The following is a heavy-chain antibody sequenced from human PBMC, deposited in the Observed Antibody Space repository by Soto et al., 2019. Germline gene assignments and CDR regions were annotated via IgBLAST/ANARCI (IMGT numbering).Heavy chain of an antibody. J-gene: IGHJ6*02. CDR1: GGSFSGYY. Sequence: SETLSLTCAVYGGSFSGYYWSWIRQPPGKGLEWIGEINHSGSTNYNPSLKSRLTISVDTSKNQFSLKLSSVTAADTAVYYCARTHSRYEYDMDVWGQGTTVTVSS. D-gene: IGHD4-4*01. V-gene: IGHV4-34*01. CDR2: INHSGST. CDR3: ARTHSRYEYDMDV.